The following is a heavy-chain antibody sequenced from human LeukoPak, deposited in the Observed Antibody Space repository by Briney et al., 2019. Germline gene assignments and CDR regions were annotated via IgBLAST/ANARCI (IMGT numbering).Heavy chain of an antibody. D-gene: IGHD2-15*01. Sequence: ASVKVSCKASGYTFTSCGISWVRQAPGQGLEGMGWISAYNGNTNYAQKLQGRVTMTTDTSTSTAYMELRSLRSDDTAVYYCAREFVVVNAFDIWGQGTMVTVSS. CDR1: GYTFTSCG. CDR3: AREFVVVNAFDI. J-gene: IGHJ3*02. V-gene: IGHV1-18*01. CDR2: ISAYNGNT.